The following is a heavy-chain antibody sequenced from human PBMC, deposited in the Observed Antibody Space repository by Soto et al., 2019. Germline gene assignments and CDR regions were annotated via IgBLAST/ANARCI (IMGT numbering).Heavy chain of an antibody. CDR1: GGTFSSYT. V-gene: IGHV1-69*02. J-gene: IGHJ4*02. CDR3: ASAQPEYSGYDYDDY. CDR2: IIPILGIA. Sequence: QVQLVQSGAEVTKPGSSVKVSCKASGGTFSSYTISWVRQAPGQGLEWMGRIIPILGIANYAQKFQGRVMITADKYSSSAYMELSRLRSEDTAVYYCASAQPEYSGYDYDDYWGQGSMVT. D-gene: IGHD5-12*01.